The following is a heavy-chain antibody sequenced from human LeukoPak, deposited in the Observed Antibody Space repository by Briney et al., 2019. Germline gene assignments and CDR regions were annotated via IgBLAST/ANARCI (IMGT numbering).Heavy chain of an antibody. CDR1: GFTFSNYA. Sequence: GGSLRLSCAASGFTFSNYAMSWLRQAPGKGLEWVSAINDDDSSTYYADSVKGRFTISRDNSKNTLYLQMNSLRADDTAVYYCAKPTDYGDFVAFDSWGQGTLVTVSS. CDR2: INDDDSST. CDR3: AKPTDYGDFVAFDS. J-gene: IGHJ4*02. V-gene: IGHV3-23*01. D-gene: IGHD4-17*01.